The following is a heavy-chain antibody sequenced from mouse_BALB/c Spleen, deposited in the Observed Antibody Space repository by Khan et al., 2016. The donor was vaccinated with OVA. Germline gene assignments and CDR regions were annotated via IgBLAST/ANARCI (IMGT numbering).Heavy chain of an antibody. J-gene: IGHJ3*01. D-gene: IGHD1-1*01. V-gene: IGHV5-6*01. CDR1: GFTFSTYA. CDR2: INTGGDYI. CDR3: ARHNYGPFAY. Sequence: EVQLQESGGDLVKPGGSLKLSCAASGFTFSTYAMSWVRQTPDKRLEWVATINTGGDYIYYPDSVKGRFTISRDNAKNTLYLQMSSLRSEDTAVDYCARHNYGPFAYWGQGTLVTVSA.